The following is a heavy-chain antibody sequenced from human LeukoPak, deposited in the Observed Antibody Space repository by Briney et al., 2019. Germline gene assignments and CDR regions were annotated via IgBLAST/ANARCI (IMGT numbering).Heavy chain of an antibody. CDR3: ASRHYCSSTSCYSDAFDI. D-gene: IGHD2-2*01. Sequence: GESVKISCKGSGCRFTSYWIGWVRQMPGKGLEWMGSIYPGDSDTRYSPSFQGQVTISADKSISTAYLQWSSLKASDTAMYYCASRHYCSSTSCYSDAFDIWGQGTMVTVSS. J-gene: IGHJ3*02. CDR1: GCRFTSYW. V-gene: IGHV5-51*01. CDR2: IYPGDSDT.